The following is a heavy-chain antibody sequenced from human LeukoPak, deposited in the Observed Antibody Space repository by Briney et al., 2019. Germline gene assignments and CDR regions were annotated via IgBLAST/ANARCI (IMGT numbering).Heavy chain of an antibody. V-gene: IGHV4-39*01. Sequence: SETLSLTCTVSGGSISSSSYYWGWLRQPPGKGLEWIGSIYYSGSTYYNPSLKSRVTISVDTSKNQFSLKLSSVTAADTAVYYCARLNRIQPRDYWGQGTLVTVSS. CDR3: ARLNRIQPRDY. J-gene: IGHJ4*02. CDR2: IYYSGST. CDR1: GGSISSSSYY. D-gene: IGHD5-18*01.